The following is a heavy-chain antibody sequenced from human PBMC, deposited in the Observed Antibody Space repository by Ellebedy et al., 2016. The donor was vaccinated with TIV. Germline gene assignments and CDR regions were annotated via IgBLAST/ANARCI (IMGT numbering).Heavy chain of an antibody. J-gene: IGHJ6*03. D-gene: IGHD1-14*01. V-gene: IGHV4-39*01. Sequence: SETLSLXCTVSGDSLSSSSDYWVWIRQRPGKGPEWIGTISNRDRTDYNPSLQSRVFILVDASKNQFFLKLTSVTAVDTAVYYCATFNQYYTYLGVWGKGTTVIVSS. CDR1: GDSLSSSSDY. CDR2: ISNRDRT. CDR3: ATFNQYYTYLGV.